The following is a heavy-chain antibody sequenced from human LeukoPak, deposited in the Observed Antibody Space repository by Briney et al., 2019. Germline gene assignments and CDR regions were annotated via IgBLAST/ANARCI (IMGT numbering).Heavy chain of an antibody. CDR2: IWYDGSNK. CDR3: ASGRGSGGSHTSYFDY. V-gene: IGHV3-33*01. CDR1: GITFRNYG. Sequence: GGSLRLSCAASGITFRNYGMHWVRQAPGKGLEWVAIIWYDGSNKYYADSVRGRFTISRDNSKSTLYLQMNSLRVEDTAVYYCASGRGSGGSHTSYFDYWGQGTLVIVSS. J-gene: IGHJ4*02. D-gene: IGHD2-15*01.